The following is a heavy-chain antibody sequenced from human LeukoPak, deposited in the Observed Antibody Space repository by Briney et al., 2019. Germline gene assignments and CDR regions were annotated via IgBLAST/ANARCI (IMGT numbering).Heavy chain of an antibody. CDR1: GYTLTELS. CDR3: ATDLLGYSGYDLRY. J-gene: IGHJ4*02. V-gene: IGHV1-24*01. CDR2: FDPEDGET. D-gene: IGHD5-12*01. Sequence: ASVKVSCKVSGYTLTELSMHWVRQAPGKGLEWIGGFDPEDGETIYAQKFQGRVTMTEDTSTDTAYMELSSLRSEDTAVYYCATDLLGYSGYDLRYWGQGTLVTVSS.